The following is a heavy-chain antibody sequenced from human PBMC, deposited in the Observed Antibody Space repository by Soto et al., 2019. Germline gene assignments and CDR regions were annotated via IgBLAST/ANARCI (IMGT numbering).Heavy chain of an antibody. CDR3: AKDGCSSTSCSEYYFDY. CDR2: ISYDGSNK. V-gene: IGHV3-30*18. CDR1: GFTFSSYG. J-gene: IGHJ4*02. D-gene: IGHD2-2*01. Sequence: QVRLVESGGGVVQPGRSLRLSCAASGFTFSSYGMHWVRQAPGKGLEWVAVISYDGSNKYYADSVKGRFTISRDNSKNTLYLQMNSLRAEDTAVYYCAKDGCSSTSCSEYYFDYWGQGTLVTVSS.